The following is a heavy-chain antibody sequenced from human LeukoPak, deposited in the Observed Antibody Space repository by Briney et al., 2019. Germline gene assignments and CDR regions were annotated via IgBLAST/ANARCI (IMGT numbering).Heavy chain of an antibody. CDR3: AHRSYCSSTSCYLSFDY. J-gene: IGHJ4*02. Sequence: SGPTLVNPTQTLTLTCTFSGFSLSTRGVGVGWIRQPPGKALEWLTLIYWDDDKRYSPFLKSRLTITKDTSKNQVVLTMTNMDPVDTATYYCAHRSYCSSTSCYLSFDYWGQGTLVTVSS. D-gene: IGHD2-2*01. V-gene: IGHV2-5*02. CDR1: GFSLSTRGVG. CDR2: IYWDDDK.